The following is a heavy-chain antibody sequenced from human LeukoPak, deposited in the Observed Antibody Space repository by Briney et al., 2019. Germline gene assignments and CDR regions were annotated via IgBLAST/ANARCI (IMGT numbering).Heavy chain of an antibody. CDR2: INHRGST. CDR1: GGSFSGYY. D-gene: IGHD6-13*01. J-gene: IGHJ4*02. Sequence: SETLSLTCAVYGGSFSGYYWSWIRQPPGKGLEWIGEINHRGSTNYNPSLKSRVTISVDTSKNQFSLKLGSVTAADTAVYYCAVIAAAGFDYWGQGTLVTASP. V-gene: IGHV4-34*01. CDR3: AVIAAAGFDY.